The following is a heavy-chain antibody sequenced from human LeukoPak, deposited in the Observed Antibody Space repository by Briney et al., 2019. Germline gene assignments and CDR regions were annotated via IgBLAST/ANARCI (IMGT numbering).Heavy chain of an antibody. CDR2: INHSGST. CDR3: ARGGIAVGGTEAHDAFDI. Sequence: SETLSLTCAVYGGSFSGYYWSWIRQPPGKGLEWIGEINHSGSTNYNSSLKSRVTISVDTSKNQFSLKLSSVTAADTAVYYCARGGIAVGGTEAHDAFDIWGQGTMVTVSS. CDR1: GGSFSGYY. J-gene: IGHJ3*02. V-gene: IGHV4-34*01. D-gene: IGHD6-19*01.